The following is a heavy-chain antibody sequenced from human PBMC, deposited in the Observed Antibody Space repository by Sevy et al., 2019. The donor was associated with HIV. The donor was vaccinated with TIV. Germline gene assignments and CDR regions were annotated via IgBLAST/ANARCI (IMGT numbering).Heavy chain of an antibody. V-gene: IGHV3-74*01. J-gene: IGHJ4*02. D-gene: IGHD3-10*01. CDR3: ARTTI. CDR2: INTDESIR. Sequence: GWSLRLSCAASGFTFSNSWMYWVHQAPGKGLVWVSRINTDESIRIYADSVKGRFTISRDNAKNTLYLEMNSLRVEDTAVYYCARTTIRGQGTLVTVSS. CDR1: GFTFSNSW.